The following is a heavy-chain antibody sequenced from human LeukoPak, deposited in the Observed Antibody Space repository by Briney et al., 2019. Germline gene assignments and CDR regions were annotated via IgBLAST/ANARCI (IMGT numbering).Heavy chain of an antibody. Sequence: ASVNVSFKASGYTFTVYYMHWVRQAPGQGREWMGWINPNSGGTNYAQKFQGRVTMTRDTSISTAYMELSRLRSDDTAVYYCARRRVVPAAIFRYYYYMDVWGKGTTVTVSS. CDR2: INPNSGGT. CDR1: GYTFTVYY. V-gene: IGHV1-2*02. D-gene: IGHD2-2*02. J-gene: IGHJ6*03. CDR3: ARRRVVPAAIFRYYYYMDV.